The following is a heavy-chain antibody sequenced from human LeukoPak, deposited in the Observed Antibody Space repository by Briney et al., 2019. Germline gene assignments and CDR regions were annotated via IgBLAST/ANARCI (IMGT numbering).Heavy chain of an antibody. D-gene: IGHD2-21*02. CDR1: GFTFSSYA. J-gene: IGHJ5*02. CDR2: ISGSGGST. Sequence: GGSLRLSCAASGFTFSSYAMSWVRQAPGKGVEWVSAISGSGGSTYYADSVKGRFTISRDNSKNTQYLQINSLRAEDTAVYYCARARVSTAYCGGDCWGKKRNWFDPWGQGTLVTVSS. CDR3: ARARVSTAYCGGDCWGKKRNWFDP. V-gene: IGHV3-23*01.